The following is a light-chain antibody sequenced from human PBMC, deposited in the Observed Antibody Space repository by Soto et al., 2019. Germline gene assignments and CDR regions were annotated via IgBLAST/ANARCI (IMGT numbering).Light chain of an antibody. V-gene: IGLV1-47*01. CDR2: RSD. Sequence: QSVLTQPPSASGTPGQRVTISCSGSSSNIGSNYVYWYQHVPGTAPKLLIYRSDQRPSGVPDRFSGSKSGTSASLAISWLRSEDEADYYCAAWDGSLSGVVFGGGTKLTVL. CDR3: AAWDGSLSGVV. J-gene: IGLJ2*01. CDR1: SSNIGSNY.